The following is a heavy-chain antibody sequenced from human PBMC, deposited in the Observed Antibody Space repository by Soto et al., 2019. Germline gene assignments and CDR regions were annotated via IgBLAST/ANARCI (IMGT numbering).Heavy chain of an antibody. J-gene: IGHJ4*02. Sequence: EVQLVESGGGLVQPGGSLRLSCAASGFTFSSYWMHWVRQAPGKGLVWVSRINSDGSSTGYADSVMGRFTISRDNAKNTLYLQMNSLRAEDTAVYYCARDQGYCSGGSGYVAGYWGQGTLVNVSS. CDR2: INSDGSST. V-gene: IGHV3-74*01. D-gene: IGHD2-15*01. CDR3: ARDQGYCSGGSGYVAGY. CDR1: GFTFSSYW.